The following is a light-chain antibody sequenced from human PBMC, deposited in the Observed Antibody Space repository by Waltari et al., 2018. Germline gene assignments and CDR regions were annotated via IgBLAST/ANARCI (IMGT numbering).Light chain of an antibody. Sequence: QSVLTQPPSASGTPGQRVTISCSGSSSNIESNTVNWYQQLPGTAPKRLIYRTSLRPSGVPDRFSGSQSGTSAALAISGLQSEDEATYYCAAWDDRMNGRGVFGGGTKVTVL. CDR1: SSNIESNT. CDR3: AAWDDRMNGRGV. J-gene: IGLJ3*02. V-gene: IGLV1-44*01. CDR2: RTS.